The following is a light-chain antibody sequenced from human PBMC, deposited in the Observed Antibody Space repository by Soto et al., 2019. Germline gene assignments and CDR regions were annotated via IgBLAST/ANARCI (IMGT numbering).Light chain of an antibody. J-gene: IGLJ1*01. V-gene: IGLV2-14*01. CDR2: DVS. Sequence: QSALTQPGSVSGSPGQAITISSTGTSSDVGGYNYVSWYQQHPGKAPKLMIYDVSNRPSGVSNRFSGSKSGNTASLTISGLQAEDEPDYYCSSYTSSSTPYYVFGTGTKLTVL. CDR1: SSDVGGYNY. CDR3: SSYTSSSTPYYV.